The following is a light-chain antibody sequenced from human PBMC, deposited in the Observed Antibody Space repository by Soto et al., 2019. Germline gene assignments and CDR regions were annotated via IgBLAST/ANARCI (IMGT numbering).Light chain of an antibody. CDR3: QHAYTFPFT. CDR1: QDIASW. V-gene: IGKV1-12*01. J-gene: IGKJ3*01. CDR2: AAS. Sequence: DIQMTQSPSSVSASVGDRVTITCRASQDIASWLAWYQQRPGKAPNLLIYAASRLRSGVPSRFIGSGSGTYFTLNIMSIPTEDFATYYCQHAYTFPFTFGPGPKV.